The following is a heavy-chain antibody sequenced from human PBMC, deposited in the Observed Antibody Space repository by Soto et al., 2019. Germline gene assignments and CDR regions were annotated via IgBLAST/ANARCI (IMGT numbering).Heavy chain of an antibody. V-gene: IGHV4-4*02. CDR3: ARAQQLAEYFYYYYGMEV. J-gene: IGHJ6*02. Sequence: SETLSLTCAVSGGSISSSNWWSWVRQPPGQGLEWIGEIYHSGSTNYNPSLKSRVTISVDKSKNQFSRKLSSVTAADTAVYYCARAQQLAEYFYYYYGMEVWGQGTTVTVSS. D-gene: IGHD6-13*01. CDR2: IYHSGST. CDR1: GGSISSSNW.